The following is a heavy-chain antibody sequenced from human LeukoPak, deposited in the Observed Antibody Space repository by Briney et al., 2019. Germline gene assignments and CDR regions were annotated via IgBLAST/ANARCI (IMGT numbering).Heavy chain of an antibody. Sequence: PGGSLRLSCAASGFTFSSYAMSWVRQAPGKGLEWIGEIYHSGSTNYNPSLKSRVTISVDKSKNQFSLKLSSVTAADTAVYYCARAGDSSGWYRIDYWGQGTLVTVSS. V-gene: IGHV4-4*02. J-gene: IGHJ4*02. CDR3: ARAGDSSGWYRIDY. D-gene: IGHD6-19*01. CDR1: GFTFSSYAM. CDR2: IYHSGST.